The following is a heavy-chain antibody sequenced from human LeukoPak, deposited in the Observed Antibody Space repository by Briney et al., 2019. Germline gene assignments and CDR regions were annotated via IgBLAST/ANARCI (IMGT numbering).Heavy chain of an antibody. CDR2: IYGAGAT. CDR3: ARLLPASRHYFDY. V-gene: IGHV3-53*01. J-gene: IGHJ4*02. CDR1: GLTVSSEY. D-gene: IGHD6-6*01. Sequence: GGSLRLSCAAYGLTVSSEYLAWVRQAPGKGLEWISVIYGAGATYYADSVEGRFTISRDTYNNALYLQMNSLRVEDAAVYHCARLLPASRHYFDYWGRGTPVTVSS.